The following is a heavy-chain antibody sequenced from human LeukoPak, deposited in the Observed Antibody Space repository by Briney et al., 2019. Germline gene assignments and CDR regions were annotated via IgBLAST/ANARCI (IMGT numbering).Heavy chain of an antibody. CDR1: GFTFSSYS. Sequence: GGSLRLSCAASGFTFSSYSMNWVRQAPGKGLEWVSYISSSSSTIYYADSVKGRFTISRDNAKNSLYLQMNSLRDEDTAVYYCARSGEYQLLGPFDYWGPGTLVTVSS. CDR2: ISSSSSTI. J-gene: IGHJ4*02. V-gene: IGHV3-48*02. D-gene: IGHD2-2*01. CDR3: ARSGEYQLLGPFDY.